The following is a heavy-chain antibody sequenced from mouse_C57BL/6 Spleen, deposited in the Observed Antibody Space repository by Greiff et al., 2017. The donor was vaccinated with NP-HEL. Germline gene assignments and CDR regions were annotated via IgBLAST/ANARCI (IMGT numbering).Heavy chain of an antibody. CDR3: TEEGYYYGTRFAY. CDR2: IRLKSDNYAT. J-gene: IGHJ3*01. Sequence: EVKVEESGGGLVQPGGSMKLSCVASGFTFSNYWMNWVRQSPEKGLEWVAQIRLKSDNYATHYAESVKGRFTISRDDSKSSVYLQMNNLRAEDTGIYYCTEEGYYYGTRFAYWGQGTLVTVSA. D-gene: IGHD1-1*01. CDR1: GFTFSNYW. V-gene: IGHV6-3*01.